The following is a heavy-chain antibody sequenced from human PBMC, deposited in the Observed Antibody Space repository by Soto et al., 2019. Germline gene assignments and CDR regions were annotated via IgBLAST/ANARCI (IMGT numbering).Heavy chain of an antibody. CDR1: GGTFSSYT. J-gene: IGHJ4*02. D-gene: IGHD6-19*01. CDR2: IIPILGIA. V-gene: IGHV1-69*08. Sequence: QVQLVQSGAEVKKPGSSVKVSCKASGGTFSSYTISWVRQAPGQGLEWMGRIIPILGIANYAQKFQGRVTITADKSTSTAYMELSSLRSEDTAVYYCAGEGSGWYIKGITWDYWGQGTLVTVSS. CDR3: AGEGSGWYIKGITWDY.